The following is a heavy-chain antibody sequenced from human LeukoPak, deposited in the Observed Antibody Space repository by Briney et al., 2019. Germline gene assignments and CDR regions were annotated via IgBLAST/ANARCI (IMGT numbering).Heavy chain of an antibody. CDR1: GYSFPTYW. CDR3: ARPPSRGYSSSFEY. J-gene: IGHJ4*02. CDR2: IYPDESNI. D-gene: IGHD2-2*03. Sequence: GESLKISCKGSGYSFPTYWIAWVRQMPGKGLEWRGIIYPDESNIRYSPSCQGQVTISAEKSISTAYLQWSSLKASDTAMYYCARPPSRGYSSSFEYWGQGTLVTVSS. V-gene: IGHV5-51*01.